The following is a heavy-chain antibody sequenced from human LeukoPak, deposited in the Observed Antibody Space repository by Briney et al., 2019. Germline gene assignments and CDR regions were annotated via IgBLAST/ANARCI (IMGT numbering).Heavy chain of an antibody. D-gene: IGHD1-26*01. Sequence: PGGALTLSCAATGFTFSSYWMLWVRQAPGKGLVWVSRINSDGSSRKCADSVKGRFTISRDNAKNTLYLQMNRLRVEDTAVYYCERGSVGALSYFDFWGQGTLVSVSS. CDR3: ERGSVGALSYFDF. J-gene: IGHJ4*02. CDR2: INSDGSSR. V-gene: IGHV3-74*01. CDR1: GFTFSSYW.